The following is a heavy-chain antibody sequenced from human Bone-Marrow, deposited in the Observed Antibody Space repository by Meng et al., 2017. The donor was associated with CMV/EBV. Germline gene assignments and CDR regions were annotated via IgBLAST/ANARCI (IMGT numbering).Heavy chain of an antibody. J-gene: IGHJ4*02. CDR3: AKDTSGWTNHFDY. CDR1: GFTFSSYS. D-gene: IGHD6-19*01. Sequence: GGSLRLSCAASGFTFSSYSMNWVRQAPGRGLEWVAFIRYDGSNKYYADSVKGRFTISRDNSKNTLYLQMNSLRVEDTAVYYCAKDTSGWTNHFDYWGQGTLVTVSS. V-gene: IGHV3-30*02. CDR2: IRYDGSNK.